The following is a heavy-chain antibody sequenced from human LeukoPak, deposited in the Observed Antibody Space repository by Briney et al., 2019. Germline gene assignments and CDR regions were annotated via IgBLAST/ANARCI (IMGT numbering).Heavy chain of an antibody. V-gene: IGHV3-48*02. D-gene: IGHD5-12*01. CDR1: GFTFSTYS. Sequence: PGGSLRHSCAASGFTFSTYSMNWVRQAPGKGLEWVSYISSSSNTIYYADSVKGRFTISRDNAKNSLYLQMNSLRDEDTAVYYCARDILTKQAYSGYDNWGQGTLVTVSS. J-gene: IGHJ4*02. CDR2: ISSSSNTI. CDR3: ARDILTKQAYSGYDN.